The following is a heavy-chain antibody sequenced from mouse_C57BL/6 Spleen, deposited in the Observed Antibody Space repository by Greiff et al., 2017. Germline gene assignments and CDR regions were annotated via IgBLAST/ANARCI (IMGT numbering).Heavy chain of an antibody. CDR2: INPNNGGT. J-gene: IGHJ4*01. D-gene: IGHD2-4*01. CDR1: GYTFTDYY. CDR3: ARDYDNDVYYAMDY. V-gene: IGHV1-26*01. Sequence: VQLQQSGPELVKPGASVKISCKASGYTFTDYYMNWVKQSHGKSLEWIGDINPNNGGTSYNQKFKGKATLTVDKSSSTAYMELRSLTSEDSAVYYCARDYDNDVYYAMDYWGQGTSVTVSS.